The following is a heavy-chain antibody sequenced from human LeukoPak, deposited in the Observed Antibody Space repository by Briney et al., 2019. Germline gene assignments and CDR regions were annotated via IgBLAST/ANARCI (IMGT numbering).Heavy chain of an antibody. Sequence: KPSETLSLTCAVYGGSSSGYYWSWLRQPPGKGLEWIGEINHSGSTNYNPSLKSRVTISVDTSKNQFSLKLSSVTAADTAVYYCARVVPAGYYGMDVWGQGTTVTVSS. CDR1: GGSSSGYY. D-gene: IGHD2-2*01. V-gene: IGHV4-34*01. J-gene: IGHJ6*02. CDR2: INHSGST. CDR3: ARVVPAGYYGMDV.